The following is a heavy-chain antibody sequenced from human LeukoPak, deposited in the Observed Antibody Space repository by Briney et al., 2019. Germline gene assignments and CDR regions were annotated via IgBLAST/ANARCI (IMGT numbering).Heavy chain of an antibody. CDR3: ARDPRTVRI. J-gene: IGHJ4*02. CDR2: ISSTGGTT. Sequence: GGSLRLSCAASGFTFSSYEMNWVRQAPGKGLEWVSRISSTGGTTYYADSVKGRFTISRDNAKNLLYLQMDSLRVEDTAIYYCARDPRTVRIWGQGTLVTVSS. CDR1: GFTFSSYE. V-gene: IGHV3-48*03. D-gene: IGHD1-1*01.